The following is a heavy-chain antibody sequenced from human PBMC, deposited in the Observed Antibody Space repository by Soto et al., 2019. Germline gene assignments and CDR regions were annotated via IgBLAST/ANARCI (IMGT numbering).Heavy chain of an antibody. CDR1: GYTFTSYG. CDR3: ARARTNGVSYWYFDL. J-gene: IGHJ2*01. CDR2: ISAYNGNT. D-gene: IGHD2-8*01. V-gene: IGHV1-18*01. Sequence: ASVKVSCKASGYTFTSYGINWVRQAPGQGLEWMGWISAYNGNTNYEQKLQGRVTMTTDTSTSTAYMQLRSLRSDDTAVYYCARARTNGVSYWYFDLWGGGTLVTVSS.